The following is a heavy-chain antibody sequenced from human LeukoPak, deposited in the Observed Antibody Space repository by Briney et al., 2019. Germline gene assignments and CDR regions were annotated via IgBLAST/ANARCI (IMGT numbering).Heavy chain of an antibody. Sequence: SETLSLTCTVSGGSISSYYWSWIRQPPGKGLEWIGYIYYSGSTNYNPSLKSRVTISVDTSKNQFSLKLSPVTAADTAVYYCARDSGPRRYSSSWCGMDVWGKGTTVTVSS. CDR3: ARDSGPRRYSSSWCGMDV. V-gene: IGHV4-59*01. CDR1: GGSISSYY. CDR2: IYYSGST. J-gene: IGHJ6*04. D-gene: IGHD6-13*01.